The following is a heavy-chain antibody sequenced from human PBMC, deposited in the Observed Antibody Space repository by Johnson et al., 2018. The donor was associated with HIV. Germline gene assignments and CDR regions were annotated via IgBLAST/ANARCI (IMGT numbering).Heavy chain of an antibody. J-gene: IGHJ3*02. Sequence: VHLVESGGGLVQPGGSLRLSCAVSGFTFSTYDIHWVRQSTGKGLEWVASFSREGNTFYAGSVRGRFTISRESGRNSLYLQMNSLRAGDTAVYDCSRGGRATAGQVDGLDIWGQGTMVTVSS. CDR3: SRGGRATAGQVDGLDI. V-gene: IGHV3-13*01. CDR1: GFTFSTYD. D-gene: IGHD6-13*01. CDR2: FSREGNT.